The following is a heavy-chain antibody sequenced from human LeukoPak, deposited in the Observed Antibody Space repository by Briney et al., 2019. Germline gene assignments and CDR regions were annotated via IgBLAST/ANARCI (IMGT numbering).Heavy chain of an antibody. V-gene: IGHV3-21*01. D-gene: IGHD6-6*01. CDR3: ARGPGLGGSSSYFDY. CDR1: GFTFSSYS. Sequence: SGGSLRLSCAASGFTFSSYSMNWVRQAPGKGLEWVSSISSSSSYIYYADSVEGRFTISRDNAKNSLYLQMNSLRAEDTAVYYCARGPGLGGSSSYFDYWGQGTLVTISS. CDR2: ISSSSSYI. J-gene: IGHJ4*02.